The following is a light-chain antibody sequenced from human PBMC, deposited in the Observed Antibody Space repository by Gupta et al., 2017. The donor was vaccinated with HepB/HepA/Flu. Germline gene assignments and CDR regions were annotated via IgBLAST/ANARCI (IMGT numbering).Light chain of an antibody. Sequence: DIQMTQSPSSLSASVGDRVTITCRASQSISSYLNWYQQKPGKAPKLLIYAASSLQSGVPSRFSGSGSGTDFTLTISSLQPEEFATYYCQQSYSTPLPFGGGTKVEIK. CDR3: QQSYSTPLP. J-gene: IGKJ4*01. CDR2: AAS. V-gene: IGKV1-39*01. CDR1: QSISSY.